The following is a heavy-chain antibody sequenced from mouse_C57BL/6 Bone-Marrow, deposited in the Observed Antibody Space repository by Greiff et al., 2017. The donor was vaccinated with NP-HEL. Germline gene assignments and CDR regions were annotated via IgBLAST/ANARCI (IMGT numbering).Heavy chain of an antibody. Sequence: EVKVEESGGGLVKPGGSLKLSCAASGFTFSSYAMSWVRQTPEKRLEWVATISDGGSYTYYPDNVKGRFTISRDNAKNNLYLQMSHLKSEDTAMYYCAGDRRQLRLLYAMDYWGQGTSVTVSS. D-gene: IGHD3-2*02. CDR2: ISDGGSYT. CDR1: GFTFSSYA. V-gene: IGHV5-4*01. CDR3: AGDRRQLRLLYAMDY. J-gene: IGHJ4*01.